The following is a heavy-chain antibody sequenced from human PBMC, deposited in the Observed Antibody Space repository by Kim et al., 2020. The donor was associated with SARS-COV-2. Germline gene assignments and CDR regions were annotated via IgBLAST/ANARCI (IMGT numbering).Heavy chain of an antibody. V-gene: IGHV4-59*01. CDR3: ARDVTAVGNWFDP. Sequence: NPSLKSRVTISIDTPKNQFSLKLTSVTAADTAVYFCARDVTAVGNWFDPWGQGTLVTVSS. D-gene: IGHD6-19*01. J-gene: IGHJ5*02.